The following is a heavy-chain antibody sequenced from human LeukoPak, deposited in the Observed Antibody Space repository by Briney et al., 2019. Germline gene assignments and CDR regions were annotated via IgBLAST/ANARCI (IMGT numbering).Heavy chain of an antibody. J-gene: IGHJ6*03. Sequence: ASVTVSYKASGYTFTGYYMHWVRQAPGQGLEWMGWINPNSGGTNYAQKFQGRVTMTRDTSISTAYMELSRLRSDDTAVYYCARKVPSPISWRNYYMDVWGKGTTVTVSS. V-gene: IGHV1-2*02. D-gene: IGHD2-15*01. CDR2: INPNSGGT. CDR1: GYTFTGYY. CDR3: ARKVPSPISWRNYYMDV.